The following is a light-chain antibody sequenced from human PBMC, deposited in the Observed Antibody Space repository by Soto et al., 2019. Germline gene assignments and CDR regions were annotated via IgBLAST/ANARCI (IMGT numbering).Light chain of an antibody. CDR3: CSYAGTATV. CDR2: EGT. J-gene: IGLJ1*01. CDR1: NSDVESYNP. Sequence: QSVLTQPASVSGSPGQSITISCTGTNSDVESYNPVSWFRQHPGEAPKLIVYEGTKRPSGVSNRFSGSKSGNPASLTISGLQAEDEANYYCCSYAGTATVFGTGTKVTVL. V-gene: IGLV2-23*03.